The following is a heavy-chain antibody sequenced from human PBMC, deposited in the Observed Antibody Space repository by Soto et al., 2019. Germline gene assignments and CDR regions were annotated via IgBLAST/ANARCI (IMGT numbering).Heavy chain of an antibody. D-gene: IGHD6-13*01. CDR1: GGSISSGGYY. V-gene: IGHV4-31*03. Sequence: SETLSLTCTVSGGSISSGGYYWSWIRQHPGKGLEWIGYIYYSGSTYYNPSLKSRVTISVDTSKNQFSLKLSSVTAADTAVYYCARDRSSSWYEGHFFDYWGQGTLVTV. CDR3: ARDRSSSWYEGHFFDY. J-gene: IGHJ4*02. CDR2: IYYSGST.